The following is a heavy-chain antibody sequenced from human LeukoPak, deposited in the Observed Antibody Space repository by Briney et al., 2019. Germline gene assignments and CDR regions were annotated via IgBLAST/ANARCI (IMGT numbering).Heavy chain of an antibody. D-gene: IGHD5-18*01. Sequence: KSAGSLRLSCGASGFTFTNACMSWVRQAPGKGLEWVGHIKTKTDGGTTDYAAPVKGRFTISRDDSKNTLYLQMDSLKTEDTAVYYCTTGTWIQLWLADWWGQGTQVTVSS. CDR2: IKTKTDGGTT. CDR3: TTGTWIQLWLADW. J-gene: IGHJ4*02. V-gene: IGHV3-15*01. CDR1: GFTFTNAC.